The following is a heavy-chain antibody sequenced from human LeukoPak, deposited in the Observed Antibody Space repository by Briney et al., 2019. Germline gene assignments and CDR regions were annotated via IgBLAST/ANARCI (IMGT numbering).Heavy chain of an antibody. V-gene: IGHV1-2*02. D-gene: IGHD2-2*01. Sequence: ASVKVSCKASGYTFTGYYMHWVRQAPGQGLEWMGWINPNSGGTNYAQKFQGRVTMTRDTPISTAYIELSRLRSDDTAVYYCAREGIRADCSSTSCYSIFGYWGQGTLVTVSS. CDR2: INPNSGGT. CDR1: GYTFTGYY. J-gene: IGHJ4*02. CDR3: AREGIRADCSSTSCYSIFGY.